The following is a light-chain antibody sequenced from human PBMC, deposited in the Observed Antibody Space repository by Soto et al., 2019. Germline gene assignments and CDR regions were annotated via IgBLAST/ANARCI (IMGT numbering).Light chain of an antibody. CDR3: ISYTSSSTLV. V-gene: IGLV2-14*01. CDR2: DVR. Sequence: QSVLTQPASVSGSPGQWITISCTGTSSDVGGYNYVAWYQQHPGKAPKLMIFDVRNRPSGVSNRFSGSKSGNTASLTISGLQAEDEADYYCISYTSSSTLVFGGGTQLTVL. CDR1: SSDVGGYNY. J-gene: IGLJ2*01.